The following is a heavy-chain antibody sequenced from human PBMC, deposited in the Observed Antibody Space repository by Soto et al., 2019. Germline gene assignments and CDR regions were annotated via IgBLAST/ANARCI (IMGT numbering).Heavy chain of an antibody. J-gene: IGHJ6*02. CDR2: IIPIFGTA. Sequence: ASVKVSCKASGYTFTGYYMHWVRQAPGQALEWMGWIIPIFGTANYAQKFQGRVTITADGSTSTAYMELSSLRSEDTAVYYCARGRRYDSSANGMDVWGQGTTVTVSS. CDR1: GYTFTGYY. CDR3: ARGRRYDSSANGMDV. V-gene: IGHV1-69*13. D-gene: IGHD3-22*01.